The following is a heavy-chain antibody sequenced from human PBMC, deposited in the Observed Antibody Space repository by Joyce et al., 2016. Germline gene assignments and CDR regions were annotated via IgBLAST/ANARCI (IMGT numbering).Heavy chain of an antibody. J-gene: IGHJ4*02. CDR3: AMWAGTENFFYQGAILDY. CDR1: GDTFTRHS. V-gene: IGHV1-3*01. Sequence: QVQLVQSGAEVKKPGASVMISCKASGDTFTRHSIHWVRQASGQRLEWMGWISAGYGNTKYSQKFQGRVTVTRDTSASTAYMELTSLRSEDTAIYYCAMWAGTENFFYQGAILDYWGQGTLVTVSS. D-gene: IGHD3-10*01. CDR2: ISAGYGNT.